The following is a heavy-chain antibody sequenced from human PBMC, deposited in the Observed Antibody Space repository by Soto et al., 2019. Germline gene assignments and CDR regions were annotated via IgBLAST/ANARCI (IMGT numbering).Heavy chain of an antibody. CDR3: ARENGDYSYFDY. V-gene: IGHV3-66*01. D-gene: IGHD4-4*01. Sequence: EVQLVESGGGLVQPGGSLRLSCAASGLTVSNNYMSWVRQAPGKGLEWVSITYSGGGSTYYADSVKGRFTISRDNSKNTLYLQMSSLRAEDTAVYYCARENGDYSYFDYWGQGTLVTVPS. CDR1: GLTVSNNY. CDR2: TYSGGGST. J-gene: IGHJ4*02.